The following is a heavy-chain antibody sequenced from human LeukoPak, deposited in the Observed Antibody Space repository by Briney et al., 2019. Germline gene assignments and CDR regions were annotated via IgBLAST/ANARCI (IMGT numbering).Heavy chain of an antibody. CDR2: INWNGGST. CDR3: ARRGIRPGGERWWELPSYYYYYYMDV. J-gene: IGHJ6*03. Sequence: PGGSLRLSCAASGFTFSTYSMNWVRQAPGKGLEWVSGINWNGGSTGYADSVKGRFTISRDNAKNSLYLQMNSLRAEDTALYYCARRGIRPGGERWWELPSYYYYYYMDVWGKGTTVTVSS. D-gene: IGHD1-26*01. CDR1: GFTFSTYS. V-gene: IGHV3-20*04.